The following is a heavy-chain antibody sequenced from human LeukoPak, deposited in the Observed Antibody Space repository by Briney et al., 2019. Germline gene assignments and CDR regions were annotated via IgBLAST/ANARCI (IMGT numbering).Heavy chain of an antibody. CDR3: ARGRMAVANNWFDP. V-gene: IGHV1-69*05. J-gene: IGHJ5*02. CDR2: IIPIFGTA. D-gene: IGHD6-19*01. Sequence: ASVKVSCKASGGTFSSYAISWVRQAPGQGLEWMGGIIPIFGTANYAQKFQGRVTITTDESTSTAYMELSSLRSEDTAVYYCARGRMAVANNWFDPWGQGTLVTVSS. CDR1: GGTFSSYA.